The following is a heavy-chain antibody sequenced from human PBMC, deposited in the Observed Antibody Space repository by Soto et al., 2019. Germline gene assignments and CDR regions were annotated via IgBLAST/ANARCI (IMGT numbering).Heavy chain of an antibody. V-gene: IGHV1-69*12. CDR1: GGTFSSYA. CDR3: ARSRVRGVIEWVNY. J-gene: IGHJ4*02. D-gene: IGHD3-10*01. Sequence: QVQLVQSGAEVKKPGSSVKVSCKASGGTFSSYAISWVRQAPGQGLEWMGGIIPIFGTSNYAQKFQGSVTITADQSTSTDYMELSSLRSEDTAVYYCARSRVRGVIEWVNYWGQGTLVTVSS. CDR2: IIPIFGTS.